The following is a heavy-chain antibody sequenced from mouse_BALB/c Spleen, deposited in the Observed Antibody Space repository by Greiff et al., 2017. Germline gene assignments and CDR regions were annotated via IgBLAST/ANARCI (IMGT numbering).Heavy chain of an antibody. Sequence: QVQLKQSGAELAKPGASVKMSCKASGYTFTSYWMHWVKQRPGQGLEWIGYINPSTGYTEYNQKFKDKATLTEDKSSSTAYMQLSSLTSEDSAVYYCARALFLDYWGQGTTLTVSS. D-gene: IGHD1-1*02. CDR1: GYTFTSYW. J-gene: IGHJ2*01. CDR3: ARALFLDY. V-gene: IGHV1-7*01. CDR2: INPSTGYT.